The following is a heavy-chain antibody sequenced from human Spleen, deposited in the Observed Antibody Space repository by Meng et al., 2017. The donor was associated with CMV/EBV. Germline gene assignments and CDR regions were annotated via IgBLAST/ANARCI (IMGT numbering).Heavy chain of an antibody. CDR1: GFTFSSYT. CDR3: ARGGYCSSTSCSNDVGYYYGMDV. D-gene: IGHD2-2*01. J-gene: IGHJ6*02. CDR2: ISSSGSYI. V-gene: IGHV3-21*01. Sequence: GESLKISCAASGFTFSSYTMSWVRQAPGKGLEWVSSISSSGSYIYYPDSVRGRFTISRDNPKNSLYLQMNSLRAEDTAVYYCARGGYCSSTSCSNDVGYYYGMDVWGQGTTVTVSS.